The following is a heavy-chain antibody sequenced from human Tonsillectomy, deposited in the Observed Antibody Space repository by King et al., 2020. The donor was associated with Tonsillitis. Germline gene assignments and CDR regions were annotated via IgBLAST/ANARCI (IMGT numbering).Heavy chain of an antibody. J-gene: IGHJ4*02. V-gene: IGHV1-18*04. CDR2: ISAYNGNT. Sequence: QLVQSGAEVKKPGASVKVSCKASGYTFTNYDINWVRQATGQGLEWMGWISAYNGNTNYAQKLQGRVTMTTDTSTNTGYMGLRSLRSDDTAVYYCARDPGIAGHWGEGTLVTVSS. CDR3: ARDPGIAGH. D-gene: IGHD6-13*01. CDR1: GYTFTNYD.